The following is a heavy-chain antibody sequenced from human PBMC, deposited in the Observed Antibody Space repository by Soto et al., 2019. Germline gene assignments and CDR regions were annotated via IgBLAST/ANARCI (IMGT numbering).Heavy chain of an antibody. Sequence: EVQLVESGGGLVQPGGSLRVSCAASGLTVSNNSMNWVRQIIGKGLEWVSITFSGGSTYYADSVKGRFTVSRDNSKNTLHLQMNSLTAEDTAVYYCARAGVYSSAYMDVWGEGATVTVSS. J-gene: IGHJ6*03. CDR1: GLTVSNNS. V-gene: IGHV3-66*01. D-gene: IGHD6-25*01. CDR3: ARAGVYSSAYMDV. CDR2: TFSGGST.